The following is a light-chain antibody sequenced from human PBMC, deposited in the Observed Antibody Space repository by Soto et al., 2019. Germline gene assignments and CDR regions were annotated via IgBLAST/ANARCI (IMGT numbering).Light chain of an antibody. J-gene: IGLJ3*02. CDR2: EVT. Sequence: QSALTQPPSASGSPGQSVTISCTGTSSDVGGYDYVSWYQQHPGKAPKLMLYEVTKRPSGVPDRFSGSESGNTASLTVSGLQAEDEADYFCSSYAGSNNFGVFGGGTKVTVL. CDR1: SSDVGGYDY. CDR3: SSYAGSNNFGV. V-gene: IGLV2-8*01.